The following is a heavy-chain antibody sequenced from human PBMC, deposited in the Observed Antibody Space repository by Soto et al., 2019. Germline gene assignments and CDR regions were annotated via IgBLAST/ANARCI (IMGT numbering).Heavy chain of an antibody. CDR1: GYTFTSYY. Sequence: ASVKVSCKASGYTFTSYYMHCVRRAPGQVLEWMGIINPSGGSTSYAQKFQGRVTMTRDTSTSTVYMELSSLRSEDTAVYYCARGGSYYYDSSGYLPDYWGQGTLVTVSS. CDR3: ARGGSYYYDSSGYLPDY. V-gene: IGHV1-46*01. J-gene: IGHJ4*02. CDR2: INPSGGST. D-gene: IGHD3-22*01.